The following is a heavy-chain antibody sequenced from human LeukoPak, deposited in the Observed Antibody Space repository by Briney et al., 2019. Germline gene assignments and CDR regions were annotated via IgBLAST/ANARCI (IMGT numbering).Heavy chain of an antibody. V-gene: IGHV1-18*01. D-gene: IGHD3-10*01. J-gene: IGHJ5*02. CDR3: AREYGSGSFDWFDP. CDR1: GYTFTSYG. CDR2: ISAYNGNT. Sequence: ASVKVACKAYGYTFTSYGISWVRQAPGQGLEWMGWISAYNGNTNYAQKLQGRVTITTDASTSTAYMELRSLRSDDTAVYYCAREYGSGSFDWFDPWGQGTLVTVSS.